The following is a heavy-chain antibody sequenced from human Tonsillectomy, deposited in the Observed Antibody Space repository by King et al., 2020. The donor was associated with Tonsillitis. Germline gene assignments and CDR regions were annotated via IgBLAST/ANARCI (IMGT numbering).Heavy chain of an antibody. J-gene: IGHJ4*02. D-gene: IGHD3-3*01. CDR2: IYPGDSDT. CDR3: ARRFWSGSQYYFDY. Sequence: VQLVESGAEVKKSGEPLKISCKGSGYRFANYWIGWVRQMPGKGLEWMGIIYPGDSDTRYSPSFQGQVTISADESSSTAYLQWSSLKASDTAMYYCARRFWSGSQYYFDYWGQGTLVTVSS. V-gene: IGHV5-51*03. CDR1: GYRFANYW.